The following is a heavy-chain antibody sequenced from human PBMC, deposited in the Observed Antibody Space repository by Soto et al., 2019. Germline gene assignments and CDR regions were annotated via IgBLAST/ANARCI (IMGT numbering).Heavy chain of an antibody. CDR1: VFTFSSYG. D-gene: IGHD4-17*01. CDR3: ARDVTYLSDYGGTSPIHYSYGMDV. J-gene: IGHJ6*01. CDR2: IWYDGSNK. Sequence: TGRSLRLSCASSVFTFSSYGMHWARQSPGKGLEWVAVIWYDGSNKYYADSVKGRFTISRDNSKNTLYLQMNSLRAEDTAVYYCARDVTYLSDYGGTSPIHYSYGMDVWGQGTTVTVSS. V-gene: IGHV3-33*01.